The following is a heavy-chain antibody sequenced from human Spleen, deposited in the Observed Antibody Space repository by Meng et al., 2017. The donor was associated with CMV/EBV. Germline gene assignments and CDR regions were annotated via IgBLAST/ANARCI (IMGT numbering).Heavy chain of an antibody. CDR1: GYTFTGQY. J-gene: IGHJ4*02. Sequence: SGYTFTGQYIPWVRQAPGQGLEWMGWMNPNSGGTHYAQKFQGRVAMTRDTSISTAYMELTRLRSDDTAIYYCARGSSTRDGYKWWHWGQGTLVTVSS. CDR2: MNPNSGGT. V-gene: IGHV1-2*02. CDR3: ARGSSTRDGYKWWH. D-gene: IGHD5-24*01.